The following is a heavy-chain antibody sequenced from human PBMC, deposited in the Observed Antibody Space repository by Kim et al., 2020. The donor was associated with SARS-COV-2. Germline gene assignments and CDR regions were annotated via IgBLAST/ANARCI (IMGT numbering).Heavy chain of an antibody. D-gene: IGHD2-15*01. CDR1: GGSFSGYY. V-gene: IGHV4-34*01. CDR2: INHSGST. J-gene: IGHJ4*02. Sequence: SETLSLTCAVYGGSFSGYYWSWIRQPPGKGLEWIGEINHSGSTNYNPSLKSRVTISVDTSKNQFSLKLSSVTAADTAVYYCARGPNCSGGSCYSKNFDYWGQGTLVTVSS. CDR3: ARGPNCSGGSCYSKNFDY.